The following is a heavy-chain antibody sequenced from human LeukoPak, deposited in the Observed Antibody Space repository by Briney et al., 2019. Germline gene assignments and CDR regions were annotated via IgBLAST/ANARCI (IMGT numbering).Heavy chain of an antibody. Sequence: SETLSLTCTVSGGSISSYYWSWIRQPAGKGLEWIGRIYTSGSTNYNPSLKSRVTMSVDTSKNQFSLKLSSVTAADTAVYYCAREDITMVRGVIITSPAGVWFDPWGQGTLVTVSS. CDR3: AREDITMVRGVIITSPAGVWFDP. CDR1: GGSISSYY. V-gene: IGHV4-4*07. J-gene: IGHJ5*02. CDR2: IYTSGST. D-gene: IGHD3-10*01.